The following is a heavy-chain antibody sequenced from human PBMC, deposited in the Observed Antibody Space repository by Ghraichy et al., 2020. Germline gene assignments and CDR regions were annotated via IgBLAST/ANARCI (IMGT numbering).Heavy chain of an antibody. D-gene: IGHD2-2*01. CDR3: ARVSSFGTIVVVPARHDGDAFDI. V-gene: IGHV4-34*01. CDR2: INHSGST. Sequence: SLTCAVYGGSFSGYYWSWIRQPPGKGLEWIGEINHSGSTNYNPSLKSRVTISVDTSKNQFSLKLSSVTAADTAVYYCARVSSFGTIVVVPARHDGDAFDIWGQGTMVTVSS. CDR1: GGSFSGYY. J-gene: IGHJ3*02.